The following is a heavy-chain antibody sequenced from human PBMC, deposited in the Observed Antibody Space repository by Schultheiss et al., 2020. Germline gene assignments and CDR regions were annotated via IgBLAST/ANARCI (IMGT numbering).Heavy chain of an antibody. V-gene: IGHV3-30-3*01. Sequence: WGSLGLSCAASGFTFSSYAMHWVRQAPGKGLEWVAVISYDGSNKYYADSVKGRFTISRDNSKNTLYLQMNSLRAEDTALYYCAKAYYGHYYYGMDVWGQGTTVTVSS. D-gene: IGHD3-10*01. J-gene: IGHJ6*02. CDR2: ISYDGSNK. CDR1: GFTFSSYA. CDR3: AKAYYGHYYYGMDV.